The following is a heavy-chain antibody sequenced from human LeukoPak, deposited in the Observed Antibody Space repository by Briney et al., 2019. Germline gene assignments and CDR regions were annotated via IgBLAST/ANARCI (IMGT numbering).Heavy chain of an antibody. D-gene: IGHD6-13*01. CDR1: GFTFSSYA. CDR2: ISGSGGST. V-gene: IGHV3-23*01. Sequence: GSLRLSCAASGFTFSSYAMSWVRQAPGKGLEWVSAISGSGGSTYYADSVKGRFTVSRDNSKNTLYLQMNSLRAEDTAVYYCAKDLKPCSSWPTTGFDPWGQGTLVTVSS. CDR3: AKDLKPCSSWPTTGFDP. J-gene: IGHJ5*02.